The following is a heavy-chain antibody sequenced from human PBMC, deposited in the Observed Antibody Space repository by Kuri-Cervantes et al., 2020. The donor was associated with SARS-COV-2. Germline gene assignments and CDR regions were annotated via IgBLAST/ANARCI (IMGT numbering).Heavy chain of an antibody. Sequence: GGSLRLSCAASGFTFDDYGMSWVRQAPGKGLEWVSGINWNGGSTGYADSVKGRFTISRDNAKNSLYLQMNSLRAEDTAVYYCARDGYCSSTSCYSYYYYMDVWGKGTTVTVSS. V-gene: IGHV3-20*04. CDR1: GFTFDDYG. CDR2: INWNGGST. J-gene: IGHJ6*03. CDR3: ARDGYCSSTSCYSYYYYMDV. D-gene: IGHD2-2*03.